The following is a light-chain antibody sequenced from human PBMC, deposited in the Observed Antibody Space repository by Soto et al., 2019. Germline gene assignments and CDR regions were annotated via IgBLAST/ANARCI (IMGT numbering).Light chain of an antibody. CDR2: DAS. CDR1: QSVSSY. Sequence: EIVLTQSPATLSLSPGERATLPCRASQSVSSYLAWYQQKPGQAPRLLIYDASSRATGIPARFSGSGSGTDLTLTISSLEPEDFAFYYCQQRSTWLTFGGGTTVDIK. J-gene: IGKJ4*01. CDR3: QQRSTWLT. V-gene: IGKV3-11*01.